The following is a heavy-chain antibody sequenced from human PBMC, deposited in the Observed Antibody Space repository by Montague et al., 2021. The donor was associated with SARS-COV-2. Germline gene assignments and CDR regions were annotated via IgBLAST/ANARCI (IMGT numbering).Heavy chain of an antibody. CDR2: IYYSGST. Sequence: SETLSLTCTVSGGSIRSSSYYWGWIRQPPGKGLECIGSIYYSGSTYYNPSLKSRVTISVDTSKNHFSLKLSSVTAADTAVYYCARIRCITIFGVVITPYYYGMDVWGQGTTVTVSS. V-gene: IGHV4-39*07. CDR1: GGSIRSSSYY. J-gene: IGHJ6*02. D-gene: IGHD3-3*01. CDR3: ARIRCITIFGVVITPYYYGMDV.